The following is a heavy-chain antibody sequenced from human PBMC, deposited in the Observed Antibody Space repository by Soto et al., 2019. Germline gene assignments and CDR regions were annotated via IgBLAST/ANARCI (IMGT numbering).Heavy chain of an antibody. Sequence: SETLSLTXSVSGASANNRTSYWSWIRQPAGKRLEWIGYVYYSGTTNYSPSLNSRVSISVDTSKKQFSLSLSSVTAADTALYYCARTTAVPNTLRSRYYFDYWGQGTLVTVSS. CDR2: VYYSGTT. V-gene: IGHV4-61*01. CDR1: GASANNRTSY. D-gene: IGHD4-17*01. CDR3: ARTTAVPNTLRSRYYFDY. J-gene: IGHJ4*02.